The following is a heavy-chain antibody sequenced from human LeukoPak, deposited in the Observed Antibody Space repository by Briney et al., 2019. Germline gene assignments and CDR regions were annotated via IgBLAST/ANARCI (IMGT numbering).Heavy chain of an antibody. CDR2: IKQDGSEK. D-gene: IGHD4-17*01. Sequence: PGGSLRLSCTASGFTISNYWMSWVRQAPGKGLEWVANIKQDGSEKYFVDSVKGRFTISRDNAKNSLYLQMNSLRAEDTAVYYCAKDPYGRTEVGSGWFDPWGQGTLVTVSS. V-gene: IGHV3-7*01. CDR3: AKDPYGRTEVGSGWFDP. CDR1: GFTISNYW. J-gene: IGHJ5*02.